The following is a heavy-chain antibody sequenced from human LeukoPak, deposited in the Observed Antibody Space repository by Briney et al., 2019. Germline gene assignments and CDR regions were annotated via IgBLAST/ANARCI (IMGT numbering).Heavy chain of an antibody. CDR2: ISYDGSNK. Sequence: GGSLRLSCAASGFTFSSYAIHWVRQAPGKGLEWVAVISYDGSNKYYADSVKGRFTISRDNSKNTLYLQMNSLRAEDTAVYYCARATGIAAPNDYWGQGTLVTVSS. D-gene: IGHD6-13*01. CDR3: ARATGIAAPNDY. J-gene: IGHJ4*02. CDR1: GFTFSSYA. V-gene: IGHV3-30-3*01.